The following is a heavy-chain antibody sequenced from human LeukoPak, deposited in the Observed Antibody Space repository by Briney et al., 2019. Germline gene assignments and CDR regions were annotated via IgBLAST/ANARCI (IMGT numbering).Heavy chain of an antibody. CDR2: ISVFYGHT. D-gene: IGHD6-13*01. J-gene: IGHJ6*03. CDR1: GYTFTNYG. CDR3: VREVSAANAGYMDV. V-gene: IGHV1-18*01. Sequence: ASVKVSCKASGYTFTNYGISWLRQAPGQALEWLGWISVFYGHTNYSQNFQGRLTMTTHTSTSTAYLELRSLRSDDTAVYYCVREVSAANAGYMDVWGTGTTVTVSS.